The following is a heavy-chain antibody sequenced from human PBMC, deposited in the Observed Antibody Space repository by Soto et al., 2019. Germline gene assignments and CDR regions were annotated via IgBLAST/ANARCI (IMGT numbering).Heavy chain of an antibody. Sequence: EVQLVESGGGLIQPGGSRRLSCAASGFTVSSNYMSWVRQAPGKGLEWVSVIYSGGSTYYADSVKGRFTISRDNSKNTLYLQMNSLRAADTAVYYCAICGVHRLWFGELDYLGQGTLVTVSS. V-gene: IGHV3-53*01. CDR1: GFTVSSNY. D-gene: IGHD3-10*01. CDR3: AICGVHRLWFGELDY. CDR2: IYSGGST. J-gene: IGHJ4*02.